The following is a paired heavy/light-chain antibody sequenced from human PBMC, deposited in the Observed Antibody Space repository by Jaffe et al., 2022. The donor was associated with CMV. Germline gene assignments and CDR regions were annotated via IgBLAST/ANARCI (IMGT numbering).Heavy chain of an antibody. D-gene: IGHD4-17*01. CDR1: GFTFSDYY. J-gene: IGHJ4*02. V-gene: IGHV3-11*06. Sequence: QVQLVESGGGLVKPGGSLRLSCAASGFTFSDYYMSWIRQAPGKGLEWVSYISSSSSYTNYADSVKGRFTISRDNAKNSLYLQMNSLRAEDTAVYYCARGGYGDYVGLPIGHFDYWGQGTLVTVSS. CDR3: ARGGYGDYVGLPIGHFDY. CDR2: ISSSSSYT.
Light chain of an antibody. CDR2: GAS. Sequence: EIVLTQSPGTLSLSPGERATLSCRASQSVSSSYLAWYQQKPGQAPRLLIYGASSRATGIPDRFSGSGSGTDFTLTISRLEPEDFAVYYCQQYGSSSWTFGQGTKVEIK. CDR1: QSVSSSY. V-gene: IGKV3-20*01. CDR3: QQYGSSSWT. J-gene: IGKJ1*01.